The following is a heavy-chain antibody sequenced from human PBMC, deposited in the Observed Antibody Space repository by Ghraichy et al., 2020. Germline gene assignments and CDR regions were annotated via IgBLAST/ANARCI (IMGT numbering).Heavy chain of an antibody. J-gene: IGHJ4*02. CDR3: ARDHIEYGDYQYYFDY. CDR2: ISYDGSNK. Sequence: GGSLRLSCAASGFTFSTYAMHWVRQAPGKGLEWVAVISYDGSNKYYADSVKGRFTISRDNSKNTLYLQMNSLRAEDTAVYYCARDHIEYGDYQYYFDYWGQGTLVTVSS. CDR1: GFTFSTYA. V-gene: IGHV3-30-3*01. D-gene: IGHD4-17*01.